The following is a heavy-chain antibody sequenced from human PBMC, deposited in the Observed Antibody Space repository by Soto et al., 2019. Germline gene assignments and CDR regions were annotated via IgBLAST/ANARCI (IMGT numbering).Heavy chain of an antibody. J-gene: IGHJ4*02. CDR3: IKDAPNGSIDE. V-gene: IGHV3-9*01. Sequence: VQVVASGGGLVQPGRSLRLSCAVSGFRFEQYVMHWVRQAPGKGLECVSTVSPTGDTVAYADSVEGRFTVPRDNAKNSLYLQMNSLKGDDTAFYYCIKDAPNGSIDEWGQGTLVTVSS. CDR2: VSPTGDTV. D-gene: IGHD3-10*01. CDR1: GFRFEQYV.